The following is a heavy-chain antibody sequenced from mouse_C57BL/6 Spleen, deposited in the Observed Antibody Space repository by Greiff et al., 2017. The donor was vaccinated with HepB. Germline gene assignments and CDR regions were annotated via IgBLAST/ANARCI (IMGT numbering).Heavy chain of an antibody. CDR3: ARSYGNYPFDY. V-gene: IGHV1-55*01. CDR1: GYTFTSYW. D-gene: IGHD2-1*01. CDR2: IYPGSSST. J-gene: IGHJ2*01. Sequence: QVQLKQPGAELVKPGASVKMSCKASGYTFTSYWITWVKQRPGQGLEWIGDIYPGSSSTNYNEKFKSKATLTVDTSSSTAYMQLSSLTSEDSAVYYCARSYGNYPFDYWGQGTTLTVSS.